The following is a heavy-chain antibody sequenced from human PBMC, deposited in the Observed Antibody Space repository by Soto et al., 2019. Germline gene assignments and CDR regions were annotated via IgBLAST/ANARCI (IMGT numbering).Heavy chain of an antibody. D-gene: IGHD6-25*01. CDR3: GSVRPSGYVLS. J-gene: IGHJ5*02. CDR1: GGSLSSYY. Sequence: QVQLQESGPGLMKPSETLSLTCTVSGGSLSSYYWTWIRQSPGKGLEWIGYVYFSGNTNYNPDLKSRVTISIDTSTNQFSLRLASVTAADTAFYYCGSVRPSGYVLSWGQGPMVTVSS. CDR2: VYFSGNT. V-gene: IGHV4-59*01.